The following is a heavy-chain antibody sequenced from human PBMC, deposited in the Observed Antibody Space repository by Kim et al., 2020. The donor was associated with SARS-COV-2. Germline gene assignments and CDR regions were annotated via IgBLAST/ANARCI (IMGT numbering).Heavy chain of an antibody. J-gene: IGHJ6*02. Sequence: SETLSLTCTVSGGSISSYYWSWIRQPPGKGLEWIGYIYYSGITNYNPSLKSRVTISVDTSKNQFSLKLSSVTAADTAVYYCARVASSSSKYYYYGMDVWGQGTTVTVSS. V-gene: IGHV4-59*01. CDR1: GGSISSYY. D-gene: IGHD6-6*01. CDR3: ARVASSSSKYYYYGMDV. CDR2: IYYSGIT.